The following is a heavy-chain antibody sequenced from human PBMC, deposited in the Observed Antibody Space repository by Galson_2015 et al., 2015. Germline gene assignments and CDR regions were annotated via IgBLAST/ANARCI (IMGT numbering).Heavy chain of an antibody. CDR2: ISYDGSNK. V-gene: IGHV3-30-3*01. CDR1: GFTFSSYA. J-gene: IGHJ4*02. CDR3: ARGGYCTNGVCSMGMVDH. D-gene: IGHD2-8*01. Sequence: SLRLSCAASGFTFSSYAMHWVRQAPGKGLEWVAVISYDGSNKYYADSVKGRFTISRDNSKNTLYLQMNSLRAEDTAVYYCARGGYCTNGVCSMGMVDHWGQGTLVTVSS.